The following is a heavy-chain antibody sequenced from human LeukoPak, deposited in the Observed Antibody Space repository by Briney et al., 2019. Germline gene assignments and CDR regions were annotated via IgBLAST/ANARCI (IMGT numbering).Heavy chain of an antibody. CDR3: TRGAPYVWGSYRSPPFDY. D-gene: IGHD3-16*02. J-gene: IGHJ4*02. CDR1: GFTFGDYA. Sequence: QPGRSLRLSCTASGFTFGDYAMSCVRQAPGKGLEWVGFIRSKAYGGTTEYAASVKGRFTISRDDSKSIAYLQMNSLKTEDTAVYYCTRGAPYVWGSYRSPPFDYWGQGTLVTVSS. V-gene: IGHV3-49*04. CDR2: IRSKAYGGTT.